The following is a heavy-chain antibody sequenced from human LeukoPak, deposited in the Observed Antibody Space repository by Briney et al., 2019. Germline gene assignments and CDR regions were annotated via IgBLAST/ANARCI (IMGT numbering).Heavy chain of an antibody. CDR2: IYYDGNA. Sequence: SETLSLTCTVSRASINSGGYYWSWVRQHPGKGLEYVGYIYYDGNAYYNPSLMSRVAISVDTSKNQFSLKLSSVTAADTAVYYCAFSIRDGYYFDYWGQGTLVTVSS. CDR3: AFSIRDGYYFDY. CDR1: RASINSGGYY. J-gene: IGHJ4*02. V-gene: IGHV4-31*03. D-gene: IGHD5-24*01.